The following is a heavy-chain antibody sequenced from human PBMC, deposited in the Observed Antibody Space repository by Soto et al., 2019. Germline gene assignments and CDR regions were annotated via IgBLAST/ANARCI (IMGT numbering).Heavy chain of an antibody. V-gene: IGHV3-23*01. CDR2: ITGSGSST. J-gene: IGHJ4*02. CDR1: GFTCRSFA. Sequence: GGSLRLSCAASGFTCRSFAMTWVRQAPGKGLEWVSAITGSGSSTHYADSVKGRFTISRDNSKNTLYLQMNSLRAEDTAVYYCAKERAETTCYDYWGPGTLVTVSS. D-gene: IGHD2-15*01. CDR3: AKERAETTCYDY.